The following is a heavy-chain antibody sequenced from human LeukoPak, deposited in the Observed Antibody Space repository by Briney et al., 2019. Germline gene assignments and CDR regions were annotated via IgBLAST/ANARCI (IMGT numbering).Heavy chain of an antibody. V-gene: IGHV4-39*01. Sequence: SETLSLTCTVSGGSISGSSYYWGWIRQPPGKGLEWIGSIYYSGSTYYNPSLKSRVTISVDTSKNQFSPKLNSVTATDTAVYYCARLPITKRALDVWGQGIPVTVSS. D-gene: IGHD3-3*01. CDR2: IYYSGST. CDR1: GGSISGSSYY. J-gene: IGHJ6*02. CDR3: ARLPITKRALDV.